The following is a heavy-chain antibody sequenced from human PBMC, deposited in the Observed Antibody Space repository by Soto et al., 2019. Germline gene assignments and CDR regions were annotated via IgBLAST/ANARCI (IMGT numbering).Heavy chain of an antibody. D-gene: IGHD3-10*01. J-gene: IGHJ5*02. CDR1: GFTFSDYY. CDR3: ARSMFRGLIIGPFDP. Sequence: QMQLVESGGGFVKPGGSLRLSCAASGFTFSDYYMSWIRQAPGKGLEWVSYISSSSSYTYQADTNYADSVKGRFTISRDNAKNSLYLQMNSLRAEDTAVYYCARSMFRGLIIGPFDPWGQGTLVTVSS. CDR2: ISSSSS. V-gene: IGHV3-11*05.